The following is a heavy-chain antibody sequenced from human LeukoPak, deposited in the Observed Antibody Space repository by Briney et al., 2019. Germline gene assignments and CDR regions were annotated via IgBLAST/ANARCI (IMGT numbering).Heavy chain of an antibody. CDR2: ISGSGGST. D-gene: IGHD3/OR15-3a*01. CDR3: AKQWRGTGDAFDI. V-gene: IGHV3-23*01. CDR1: GFTFSRYA. Sequence: GGSLRLSCAASGFTFSRYAMSWVRQAPGKGLEWVSGISGSGGSTYYADSVKGRFTISRDNSKNTEYLQMNSLRAEDTAVYYCAKQWRGTGDAFDIWGQGTMVIVS. J-gene: IGHJ3*02.